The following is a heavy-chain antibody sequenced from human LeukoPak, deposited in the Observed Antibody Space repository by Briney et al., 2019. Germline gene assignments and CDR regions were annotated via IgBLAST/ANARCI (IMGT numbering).Heavy chain of an antibody. CDR1: GFSLSTSGVG. CDR2: IYWNDDK. J-gene: IGHJ5*02. Sequence: SGPTLVNPTQTLTLTCTFSGFSLSTSGVGVGWIRQPPGKALEWLALIYWNDDKRYRSSLKSRLTITKDTSKNQVVLTLTNMDPVDTATYYCAHAKGPDLLDPWGQGTLVTVSS. V-gene: IGHV2-5*01. CDR3: AHAKGPDLLDP.